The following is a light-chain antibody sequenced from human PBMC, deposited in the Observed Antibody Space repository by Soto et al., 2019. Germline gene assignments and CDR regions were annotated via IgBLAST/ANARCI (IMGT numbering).Light chain of an antibody. Sequence: DIQLTQSPSFLSASVGDRVTITCRASQGISSYLAWYQQKAGKAPKFLIYAASSLQSGVPSRFSGSGSGTDFTLTISSLQPEDFATYYCQQSYSTPRTFGQGTKVDIK. J-gene: IGKJ1*01. CDR1: QGISSY. CDR2: AAS. CDR3: QQSYSTPRT. V-gene: IGKV1-39*01.